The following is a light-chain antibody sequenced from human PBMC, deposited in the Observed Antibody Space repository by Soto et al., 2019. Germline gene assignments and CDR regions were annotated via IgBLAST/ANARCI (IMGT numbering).Light chain of an antibody. Sequence: EIVVTQSPATLSVSPGERATLSCRASQSVGSNLAWYHQKPGQAPRLLIYGASTRATGIPARFSGSGSGTEFTLTISSLQSEDFAVYYCQQYNNWPYTFGQGTKLEIK. CDR1: QSVGSN. V-gene: IGKV3-15*01. J-gene: IGKJ2*01. CDR3: QQYNNWPYT. CDR2: GAS.